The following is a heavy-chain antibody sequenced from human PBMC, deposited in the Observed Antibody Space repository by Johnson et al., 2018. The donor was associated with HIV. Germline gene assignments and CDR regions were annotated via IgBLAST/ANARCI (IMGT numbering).Heavy chain of an antibody. J-gene: IGHJ3*02. D-gene: IGHD6-6*01. CDR2: ISATGGTT. Sequence: VQLVESGGGLIQPGGSLRLSCAASTFTFNTYTMNWVRQAPGMGLEWVSTISATGGTTHYADSVKGRFTISRDNSKNTLYLLMNSLRVEDTAVYYCTREKYNSSAATDAFDIWGQGTMVTVSS. CDR1: TFTFNTYT. CDR3: TREKYNSSAATDAFDI. V-gene: IGHV3-23*04.